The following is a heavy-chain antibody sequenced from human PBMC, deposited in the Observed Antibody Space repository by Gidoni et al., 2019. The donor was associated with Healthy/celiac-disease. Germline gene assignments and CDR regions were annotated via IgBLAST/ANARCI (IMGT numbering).Heavy chain of an antibody. V-gene: IGHV4-34*01. D-gene: IGHD3-22*01. CDR1: GGSFSGYY. CDR3: ARGFSYYYDSSGYPFGY. Sequence: QVQLQQWGAGLLKPSETLSLTCAVYGGSFSGYYWSWIRQPPGKGLEWSGEINHSGSTNYNPSLKSRVTISVDTSKNQFSLKLSSVTAADTAVYYCARGFSYYYDSSGYPFGYWGQGTLVTVSS. CDR2: INHSGST. J-gene: IGHJ4*02.